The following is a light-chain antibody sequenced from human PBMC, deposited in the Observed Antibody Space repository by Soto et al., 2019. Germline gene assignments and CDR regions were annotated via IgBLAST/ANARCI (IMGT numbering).Light chain of an antibody. J-gene: IGLJ1*01. V-gene: IGLV2-14*01. CDR1: SSDSGDYNY. CDR3: CSYTRSGTLI. CDR2: DVS. Sequence: QSVLTQPASVSGSPGQSITISCVGTSSDSGDYNYVSWYQQHPGKVPKVIMYDVSNRPSGVSYRFSATKSGNTASLTISGLQAEDEADYYCCSYTRSGTLIFGTGTKVTVL.